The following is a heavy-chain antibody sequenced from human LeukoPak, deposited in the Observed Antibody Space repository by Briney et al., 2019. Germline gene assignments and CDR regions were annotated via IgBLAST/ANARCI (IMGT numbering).Heavy chain of an antibody. V-gene: IGHV4-59*01. Sequence: NTSETLSLTCTVSGGSISSYYWSWIRQPAGKGLEWIGYIYYNGSTNYNPSLKSRVTISVDTSKNQFSLKLSSVTAADTAVYYCARGDLPGDYAFDYWGQGTLVTVSS. CDR3: ARGDLPGDYAFDY. CDR1: GGSISSYY. J-gene: IGHJ4*02. CDR2: IYYNGST. D-gene: IGHD4-17*01.